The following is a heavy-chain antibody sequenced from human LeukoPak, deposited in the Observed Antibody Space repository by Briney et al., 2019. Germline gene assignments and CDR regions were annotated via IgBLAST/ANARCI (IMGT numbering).Heavy chain of an antibody. V-gene: IGHV1-46*01. Sequence: ASVKVSCKASGYTFTSYYMHWVRQAPGQGLEWMGIINPSGGSTSYAQKFQGRVTMTRDMSTSTVYMELSSLRSEDTAVYYCAREVQLGRLWFDPWGQGTLVTVSS. CDR3: AREVQLGRLWFDP. D-gene: IGHD6-6*01. J-gene: IGHJ5*02. CDR1: GYTFTSYY. CDR2: INPSGGST.